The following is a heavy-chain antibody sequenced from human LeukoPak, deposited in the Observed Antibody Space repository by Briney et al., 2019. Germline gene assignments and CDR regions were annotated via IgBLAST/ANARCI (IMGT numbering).Heavy chain of an antibody. Sequence: ASVKVSCKASGYTLTSYDINWVRQATGQGLEWMGWMNPNSGNTGYAQKFQGRVTMTRNTSISTAYMELSSLRSEDTAVYYCARDLGYCSSTSCLDNAHWFDPWGQGTLVTVSS. CDR3: ARDLGYCSSTSCLDNAHWFDP. D-gene: IGHD2-2*01. CDR2: MNPNSGNT. V-gene: IGHV1-8*01. J-gene: IGHJ5*02. CDR1: GYTLTSYD.